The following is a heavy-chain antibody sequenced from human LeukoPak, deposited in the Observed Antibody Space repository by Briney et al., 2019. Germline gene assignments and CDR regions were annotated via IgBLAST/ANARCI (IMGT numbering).Heavy chain of an antibody. V-gene: IGHV4-59*12. D-gene: IGHD4-17*01. J-gene: IGHJ4*02. CDR1: GGSISSYY. CDR3: ATAAGTTNFDY. CDR2: IYYSGST. Sequence: KSSETLSLTCTVSGGSISSYYWSWIRQPPGKGLEWIGYIYYSGSTNYNPSLKRRVTISVDTSKNQFSLKLSSVTAADTAVYYCATAAGTTNFDYWGQGTLVTVSS.